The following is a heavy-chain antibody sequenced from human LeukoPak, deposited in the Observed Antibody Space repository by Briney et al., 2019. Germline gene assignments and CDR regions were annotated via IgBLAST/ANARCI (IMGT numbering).Heavy chain of an antibody. V-gene: IGHV3-48*03. Sequence: GGSLRLSCAASVFTFSSYEMNWVPQALGKGRECVSYISSSGTTKYYADTVKGRFTISRDNAKNSLYLQMNSLRAENTAVYYCARDPAVSYDYVWGSFAGYWGQGTLVTVSS. CDR1: VFTFSSYE. CDR3: ARDPAVSYDYVWGSFAGY. J-gene: IGHJ4*02. CDR2: ISSSGTTK. D-gene: IGHD3-16*01.